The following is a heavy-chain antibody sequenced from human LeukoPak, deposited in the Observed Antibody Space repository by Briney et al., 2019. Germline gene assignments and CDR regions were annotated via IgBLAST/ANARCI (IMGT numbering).Heavy chain of an antibody. CDR3: AREGHYDILTGYSPVEYYFYYMDV. CDR1: GFIFSNYA. D-gene: IGHD3-9*01. J-gene: IGHJ6*03. Sequence: GGSLRLSCAASGFIFSNYAMSWVRQTPGKGLEWVAAISSDGVEKHYADSVKGRFTISRDNSKSTLYLQMNSLRAEDTALYYCAREGHYDILTGYSPVEYYFYYMDVWGKGTTVTVSS. V-gene: IGHV3-30*04. CDR2: ISSDGVEK.